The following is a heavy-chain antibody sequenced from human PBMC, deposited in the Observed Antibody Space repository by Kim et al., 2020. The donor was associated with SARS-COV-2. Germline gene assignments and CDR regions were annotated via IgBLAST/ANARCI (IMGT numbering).Heavy chain of an antibody. CDR3: ARLNSYCLDY. CDR1: GFTFSSHG. CDR2: IWYDGSKK. J-gene: IGHJ4*02. D-gene: IGHD3-10*01. Sequence: GGSLRLSCAASGFTFSSHGMEWVRQAPGKGLEWVAIIWYDGSKKYYADSVKGRFTISRDNSKNTVYLEINSLRAEDTAVYYCARLNSYCLDYWGQGTLVTVSS. V-gene: IGHV3-33*01.